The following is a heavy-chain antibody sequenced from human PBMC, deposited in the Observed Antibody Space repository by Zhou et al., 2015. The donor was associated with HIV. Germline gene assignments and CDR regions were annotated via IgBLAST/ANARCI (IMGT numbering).Heavy chain of an antibody. V-gene: IGHV1-69*01. CDR2: IIPIFGTA. J-gene: IGHJ6*02. D-gene: IGHD5-18*01. CDR1: GGTFSSYA. Sequence: QVQLVQSGAEVKKPGSSVKVSCKASGGTFSSYAISWVRQAPGQGLEWMGGIIPIFGTANYAQKFQGRVTITADESTSTAYMALSSLNSEDTAVYYCVRQLWSGTSSVVAYYYPMDVWGQGTTVAVSS. CDR3: VRQLWSGTSSVVAYYYPMDV.